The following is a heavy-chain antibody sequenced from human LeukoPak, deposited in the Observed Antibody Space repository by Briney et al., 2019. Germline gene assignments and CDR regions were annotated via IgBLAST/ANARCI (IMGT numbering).Heavy chain of an antibody. CDR3: ARGLVGAAGGYYFDY. Sequence: GGSLRLSCAASGFTFSSYGMHWVRQAPGKGLEWVAVISYDGSNKYYADSVKGRFTISRDNSKNTLYPQMNSLRAEDTAVYYCARGLVGAAGGYYFDYWGQGTLVTVSS. V-gene: IGHV3-30*03. J-gene: IGHJ4*02. CDR1: GFTFSSYG. CDR2: ISYDGSNK. D-gene: IGHD1-26*01.